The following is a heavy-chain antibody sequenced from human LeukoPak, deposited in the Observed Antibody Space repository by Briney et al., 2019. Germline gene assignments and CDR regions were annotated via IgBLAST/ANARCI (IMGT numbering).Heavy chain of an antibody. CDR1: GYTFTSYD. J-gene: IGHJ6*03. Sequence: GASVKVSCKASGYTFTSYDINWVRQATGQGLEWMGWMNPNSGNTGYAQKFQGRVTITRNTPISTAYMELSSLRSEDTAVYYCARRYKDCSSTSCLYYYYMDVWGKGTTVTVSS. D-gene: IGHD2-2*01. CDR2: MNPNSGNT. CDR3: ARRYKDCSSTSCLYYYYMDV. V-gene: IGHV1-8*03.